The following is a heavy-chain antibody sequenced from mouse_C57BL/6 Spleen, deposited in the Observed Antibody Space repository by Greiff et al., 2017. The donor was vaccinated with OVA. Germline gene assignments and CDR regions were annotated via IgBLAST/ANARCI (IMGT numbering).Heavy chain of an antibody. J-gene: IGHJ3*01. CDR3: TRDGNYGNPFAY. CDR1: GFTFSSYA. V-gene: IGHV5-9-1*02. CDR2: ISSGGDYI. Sequence: EVKLQESGEGLVKPGGSLKLSCAASGFTFSSYAMSWVRQTPEKRLEWVAYISSGGDYIYYADTVKGRFTISRDNARNTLYLQMSSLKSEDTAMYYCTRDGNYGNPFAYWGQGTLVTVSA. D-gene: IGHD2-1*01.